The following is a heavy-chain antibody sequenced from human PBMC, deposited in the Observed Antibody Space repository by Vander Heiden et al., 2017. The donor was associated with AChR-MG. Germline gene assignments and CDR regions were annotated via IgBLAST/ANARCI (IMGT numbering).Heavy chain of an antibody. J-gene: IGHJ4*02. CDR3: ARIFLPRQELGGIDKRYFDY. V-gene: IGHV1-3*01. CDR2: INAGNGNT. CDR1: GYTFTSYA. D-gene: IGHD1-7*01. Sequence: QVQLVQSGAEVKKPGASVKVSCKAPGYTFTSYAMHGGRQAPGQRLEWMGWINAGNGNTKYSQKFQGRVTFTRDTSASTAYMELSSLRFEETAVYYCARIFLPRQELGGIDKRYFDYWLQVSLVAVSS.